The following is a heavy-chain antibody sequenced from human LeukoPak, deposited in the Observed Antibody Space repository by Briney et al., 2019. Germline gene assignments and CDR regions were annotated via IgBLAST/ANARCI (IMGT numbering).Heavy chain of an antibody. J-gene: IGHJ4*02. Sequence: SETLSLTCTVSGGSISSSSWNWIRQAAGKGLEWIGRIYTSGGTNYNPSLKSRVTMSVDTSKNQFSLKLTSVTAADTAVYYCARGHGSGWGNFDYWGQGTLVTAST. V-gene: IGHV4-4*07. CDR3: ARGHGSGWGNFDY. CDR2: IYTSGGT. CDR1: GGSISSSS. D-gene: IGHD6-19*01.